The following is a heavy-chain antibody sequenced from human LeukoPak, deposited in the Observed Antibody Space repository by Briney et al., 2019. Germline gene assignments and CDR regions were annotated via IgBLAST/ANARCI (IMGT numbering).Heavy chain of an antibody. J-gene: IGHJ4*02. V-gene: IGHV3-23*01. CDR2: ISGSGGST. Sequence: GGSLRLSCAASGFTFSSYAMSWVRQAPGMGLEWVSAISGSGGSTYYADSVKGRFTISRDNSKNTLYLQMNSLRAEDTAVYYCAKDRGDFWSGYYPGKIDYWGQGTLVTVSS. CDR3: AKDRGDFWSGYYPGKIDY. CDR1: GFTFSSYA. D-gene: IGHD3-3*01.